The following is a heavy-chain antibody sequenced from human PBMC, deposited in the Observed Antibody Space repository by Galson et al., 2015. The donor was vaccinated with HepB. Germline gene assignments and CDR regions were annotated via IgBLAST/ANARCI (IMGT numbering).Heavy chain of an antibody. Sequence: SLRLSCAASGFTFSSYAMSWVRQAPGKGLEWVSAISGSGGSTYYADSVKGRFTISRDNSKNTLYLQMNSLRAEDTAVYYCAKDLFRIGEAGPFDYWGQGTLVTVSS. CDR3: AKDLFRIGEAGPFDY. J-gene: IGHJ4*02. V-gene: IGHV3-23*01. CDR1: GFTFSSYA. CDR2: ISGSGGST. D-gene: IGHD6-13*01.